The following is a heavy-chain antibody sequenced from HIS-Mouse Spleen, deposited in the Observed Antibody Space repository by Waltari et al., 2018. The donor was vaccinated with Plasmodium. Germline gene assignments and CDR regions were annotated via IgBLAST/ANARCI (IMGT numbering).Heavy chain of an antibody. D-gene: IGHD1-1*01. V-gene: IGHV1-69*04. Sequence: QVQLVQSGAEVKKPGSSVKVSCKASGGTFSSYAISWVRQAPGQGLEWMGRIIPSLGIANYAQNVQGRVTITADKSTSTAYMELSSLRSEDTAVYDCARGGATWDAFTLDYWGQGTLVTVSS. CDR2: IIPSLGIA. CDR3: ARGGATWDAFTLDY. J-gene: IGHJ4*02. CDR1: GGTFSSYA.